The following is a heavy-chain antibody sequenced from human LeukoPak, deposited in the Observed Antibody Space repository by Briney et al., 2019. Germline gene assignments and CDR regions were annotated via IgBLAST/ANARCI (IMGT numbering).Heavy chain of an antibody. CDR3: ARLGVVPAAGPFDY. V-gene: IGHV4-39*01. Sequence: SETLSLTCTVSGGSISSSSYYWGWIRQPPGKGLEWIGSIYYSGSTYYNPSLKSRVTISVDTSKNQFSLRLSSVTAADTAVYYCARLGVVPAAGPFDYWGQGTLVTVSS. CDR2: IYYSGST. D-gene: IGHD2-2*01. CDR1: GGSISSSSYY. J-gene: IGHJ4*02.